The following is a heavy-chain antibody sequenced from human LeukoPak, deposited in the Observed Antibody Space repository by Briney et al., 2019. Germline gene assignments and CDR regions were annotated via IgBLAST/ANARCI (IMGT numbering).Heavy chain of an antibody. CDR3: VPVYYGSGSYPH. V-gene: IGHV3-64D*06. J-gene: IGHJ4*02. D-gene: IGHD3-10*01. Sequence: PGGSLRLSCSASGFTFSSYAMRWVRQAPGKGLEYVSAISSNGGSTYYADSVKGRFTISRDNSKNTLYLQMSSLRAEDTAVYYCVPVYYGSGSYPHWGQGTLVTVSS. CDR2: ISSNGGST. CDR1: GFTFSSYA.